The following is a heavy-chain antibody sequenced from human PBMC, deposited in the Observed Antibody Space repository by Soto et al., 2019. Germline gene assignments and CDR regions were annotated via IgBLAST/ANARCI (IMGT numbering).Heavy chain of an antibody. CDR1: GFTFSSYS. CDR3: ARISTAAAAGFDY. D-gene: IGHD6-13*01. J-gene: IGHJ4*02. CDR2: ISSSSSYI. Sequence: EVQLVESGGGLVKPGGSLRLSCVASGFTFSSYSMNWVRQAPGKGLEWVSSISSSSSYIYYADSVKGRFTISRDNAKNSLYLQMNSLRAEDTAVYYCARISTAAAAGFDYWGQGTLVTVSS. V-gene: IGHV3-21*01.